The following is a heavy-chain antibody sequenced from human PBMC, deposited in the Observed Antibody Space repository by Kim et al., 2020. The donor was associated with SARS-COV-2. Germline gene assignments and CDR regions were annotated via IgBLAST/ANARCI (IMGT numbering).Heavy chain of an antibody. CDR1: GFTFSSYA. Sequence: GGSLRLSCAASGFTFSSYAMSWVRQAPGKGLEWVSAISGSGGSTYYADSVKGRFTISRDNSKNTLYLQMNSLRAEDTAVYYCAKGRGRGWYGGVDYWGQGTLVTVSS. D-gene: IGHD6-19*01. CDR3: AKGRGRGWYGGVDY. J-gene: IGHJ4*02. V-gene: IGHV3-23*01. CDR2: ISGSGGST.